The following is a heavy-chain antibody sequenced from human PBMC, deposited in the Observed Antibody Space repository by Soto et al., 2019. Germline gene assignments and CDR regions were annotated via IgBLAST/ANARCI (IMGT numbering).Heavy chain of an antibody. CDR1: GFTFSSHA. J-gene: IGHJ3*02. CDR2: ISGSGDST. CDR3: AKFLRSSIFHAFDI. V-gene: IGHV3-23*01. Sequence: GGSLRLSCAASGFTFSSHAMNWVRQAPGKGLKWVSTISGSGDSTYYADSVKGRFAISRDISKNTLYLQMSSLRAEDTAVYYFAKFLRSSIFHAFDIWGQGTMVTVSS. D-gene: IGHD3-3*02.